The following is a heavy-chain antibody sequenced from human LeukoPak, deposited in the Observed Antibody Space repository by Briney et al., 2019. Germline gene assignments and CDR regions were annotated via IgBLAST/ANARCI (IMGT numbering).Heavy chain of an antibody. Sequence: GGSLRLSCAASGFTFSSYAMHWVRQAPGKGLEWVAVISYDGSNKYYADSVKGRFTISRDNSKNTLYLQMNSLRAEDTAVYYCAKGGGDLWFGELLNWFDPWGQGTLVTVSS. CDR3: AKGGGDLWFGELLNWFDP. CDR1: GFTFSSYA. CDR2: ISYDGSNK. J-gene: IGHJ5*02. V-gene: IGHV3-30*04. D-gene: IGHD3-10*01.